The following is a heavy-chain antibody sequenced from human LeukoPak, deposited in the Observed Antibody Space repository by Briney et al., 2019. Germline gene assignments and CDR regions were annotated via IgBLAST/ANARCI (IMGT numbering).Heavy chain of an antibody. CDR1: GFTFSSYE. Sequence: GGSLRLSCAASGFTFSSYEMNWVRQAPGKGLEWVSSISSSSSYIYYADSVKGRFTISRDNAKNSQYLHMNSLRADDTAVYYCARRGFLTPTTGHGMDVWGQGTTVTVSS. V-gene: IGHV3-21*01. CDR2: ISSSSSYI. CDR3: ARRGFLTPTTGHGMDV. J-gene: IGHJ6*02. D-gene: IGHD3-9*01.